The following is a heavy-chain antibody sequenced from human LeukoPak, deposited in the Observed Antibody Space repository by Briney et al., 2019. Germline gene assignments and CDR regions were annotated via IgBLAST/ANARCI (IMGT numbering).Heavy chain of an antibody. Sequence: QPGGSLRLSCAASGFTFSDYYMDWVRQAPGKGLEWVGRPRNKVNSYTTEYAASVKGRFTISRDDSKNSLYLQMNSLKTEDTGVYYCAGPNSGTKGSFDYWGQGTLVTVSS. J-gene: IGHJ4*02. D-gene: IGHD5-12*01. CDR1: GFTFSDYY. CDR3: AGPNSGTKGSFDY. CDR2: PRNKVNSYTT. V-gene: IGHV3-72*01.